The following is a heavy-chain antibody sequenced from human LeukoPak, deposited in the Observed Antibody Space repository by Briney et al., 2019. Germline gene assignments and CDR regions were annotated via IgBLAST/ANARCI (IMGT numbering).Heavy chain of an antibody. V-gene: IGHV3-7*01. CDR2: IKQDGSEK. J-gene: IGHJ6*03. CDR3: AKEGIHMHYYYMDV. D-gene: IGHD6-13*01. Sequence: GGSLRLSCVASGFTLSSDWMSWVRQVPGKGLEWVANIKQDGSEKYYADSVKGRFTISRDNAKNSLYLQMNSLRAEDTAVYYCAKEGIHMHYYYMDVWGKGTTVTVSS. CDR1: GFTLSSDW.